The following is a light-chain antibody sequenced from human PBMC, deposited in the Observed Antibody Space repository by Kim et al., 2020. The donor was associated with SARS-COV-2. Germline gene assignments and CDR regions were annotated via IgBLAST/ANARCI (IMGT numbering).Light chain of an antibody. CDR2: AKT. V-gene: IGLV3-19*01. J-gene: IGLJ1*01. CDR1: SLTSFF. CDR3: FSRDTDGPHNYV. Sequence: LGQTVRITCQGDSLTSFFAIWYQQKPGQAPLLVIYAKTNRPSGIPDRFSGSSSGNTASLTITGAQAEDEADYYCFSRDTDGPHNYVFGTGTKVTVL.